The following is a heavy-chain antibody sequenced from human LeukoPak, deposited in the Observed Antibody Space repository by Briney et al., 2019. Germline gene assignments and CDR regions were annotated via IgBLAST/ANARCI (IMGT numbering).Heavy chain of an antibody. CDR1: GYTFTSYD. D-gene: IGHD2-21*02. Sequence: ASVTVSCKASGYTFTSYDINWVRQATGQGLEWIGSINPNSGNTGYAQKFQGKVTMTRNTSISTAYMELSSLSSEDTAVYYCASAYCGGDCYPNYGMDVWGQGTTVTVSS. V-gene: IGHV1-8*01. J-gene: IGHJ6*02. CDR3: ASAYCGGDCYPNYGMDV. CDR2: INPNSGNT.